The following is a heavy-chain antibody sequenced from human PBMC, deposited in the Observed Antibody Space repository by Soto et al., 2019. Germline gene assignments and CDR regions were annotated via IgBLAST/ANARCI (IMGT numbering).Heavy chain of an antibody. J-gene: IGHJ3*01. D-gene: IGHD5-18*01. CDR1: GFGFSAYS. CDR2: MSATGGST. Sequence: ELPLLESGGDLIQPGGSLRLSCAASGFGFSAYSMSWVRQAPGKGLEWVSGMSATGGSTYYIDSVKGRFIISRDNSRKTLYLQMNSLRADDTAIYYCAKSWGDTWQESAFDVWGLGTMVTV. V-gene: IGHV3-23*01. CDR3: AKSWGDTWQESAFDV.